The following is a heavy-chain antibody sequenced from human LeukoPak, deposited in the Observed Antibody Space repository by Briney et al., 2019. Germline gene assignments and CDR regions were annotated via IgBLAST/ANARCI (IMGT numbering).Heavy chain of an antibody. V-gene: IGHV3-7*03. J-gene: IGHJ4*02. D-gene: IGHD6-13*01. CDR2: IKQDGSEE. CDR3: ASAAAGTATDY. CDR1: GFTFSNYW. Sequence: GGSLRLSCAASGFTFSNYWMSWVRQAPGKGLEWVANIKQDGSEEYSVDSVKGRFTISRDNAKNSLYLQMNSLRAEGTALYYCASAAAGTATDYWGQGTLVTVSS.